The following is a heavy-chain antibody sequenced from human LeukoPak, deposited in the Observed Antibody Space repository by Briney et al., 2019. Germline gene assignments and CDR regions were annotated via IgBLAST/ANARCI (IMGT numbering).Heavy chain of an antibody. CDR1: GGSISSSSYY. Sequence: SETLSLTCTVSGGSISSSSYYWGWIRQPPGKGLEWIGSIYYSGSTYYNPSLKSRVTISVDTSKNQFSLKLSSVTAADTAVYYCARRNRNDSSSWTPPANWFDPWGQGTLVTVSS. CDR3: ARRNRNDSSSWTPPANWFDP. J-gene: IGHJ5*02. V-gene: IGHV4-39*01. CDR2: IYYSGST. D-gene: IGHD6-13*01.